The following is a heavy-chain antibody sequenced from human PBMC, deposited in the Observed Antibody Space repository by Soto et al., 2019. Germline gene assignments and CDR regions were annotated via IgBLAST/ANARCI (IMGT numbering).Heavy chain of an antibody. CDR2: INRDATTM. Sequence: GGSLRLSCAASGFIFSTYSMNWVRQAPGKGLEWVSYINRDATTMSYADSVKGRFTISRDNAKNSLDLQMNSLRAEDTAVYYCARDVDYSFDIWGLGTMVTVSS. CDR1: GFIFSTYS. CDR3: ARDVDYSFDI. D-gene: IGHD2-21*01. J-gene: IGHJ3*02. V-gene: IGHV3-48*04.